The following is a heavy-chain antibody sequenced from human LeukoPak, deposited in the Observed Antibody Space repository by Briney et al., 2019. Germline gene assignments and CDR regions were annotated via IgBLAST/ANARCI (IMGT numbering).Heavy chain of an antibody. V-gene: IGHV4-4*02. CDR3: ARSLLSGSYFGWFDP. CDR1: GGSISSSNW. D-gene: IGHD1-26*01. J-gene: IGHJ5*02. Sequence: ASETLSLTCAVSGGSISSSNWWSWVRQPPGKGLEWIGEIYHSGSTNYNPSLKSRVTISVDKSKNQFSLKLSSVTAADTAVYYCARSLLSGSYFGWFDPWGQGTLVTVSS. CDR2: IYHSGST.